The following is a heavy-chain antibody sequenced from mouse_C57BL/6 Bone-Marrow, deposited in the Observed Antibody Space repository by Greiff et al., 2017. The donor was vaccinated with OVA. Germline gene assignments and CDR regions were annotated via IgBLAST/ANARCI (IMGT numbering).Heavy chain of an antibody. V-gene: IGHV5-6*01. D-gene: IGHD1-1*01. Sequence: DVHLVESGGDLVKPGGSLKLSCAASGFTFSSYGMSWVRQTPDKRLEWVATISSGGSYTYYPDSVKGRFTISRDNAKNTLYLQMSSLKSEDTAMYYCARVYYGSSYWYFDLWGTGTTVTVSS. CDR3: ARVYYGSSYWYFDL. CDR1: GFTFSSYG. J-gene: IGHJ1*03. CDR2: ISSGGSYT.